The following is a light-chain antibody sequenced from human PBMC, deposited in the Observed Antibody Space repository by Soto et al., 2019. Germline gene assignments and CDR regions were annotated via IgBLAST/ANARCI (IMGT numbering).Light chain of an antibody. V-gene: IGLV2-14*01. CDR3: SSYTSGTTLYD. CDR2: ASS. J-gene: IGLJ1*01. CDR1: TSDVGSYNY. Sequence: QSALTQPASVSGSPGQSITISCTGTTSDVGSYNYVSWYQHHAGKAPRLMIFASSNRPSGVSHRFSGSRSGNTASLTISGLQAEDEADYYCSSYTSGTTLYDFGSGTKLTVL.